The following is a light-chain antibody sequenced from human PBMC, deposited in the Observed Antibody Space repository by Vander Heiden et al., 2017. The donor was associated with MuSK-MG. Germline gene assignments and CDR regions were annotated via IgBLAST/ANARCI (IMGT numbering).Light chain of an antibody. CDR2: SNN. V-gene: IGLV1-44*01. Sequence: QSVLTQPPSASGTPGQRVTISCSGSSSNIGSNTVNWYQQLPGTAPKRLIYSNNQRPSGVPDRFSGSKSGTSASLEISGLQSEDEADDYCAASADSLNGGVFGGGTKLTVL. CDR1: SSNIGSNT. CDR3: AASADSLNGGV. J-gene: IGLJ2*01.